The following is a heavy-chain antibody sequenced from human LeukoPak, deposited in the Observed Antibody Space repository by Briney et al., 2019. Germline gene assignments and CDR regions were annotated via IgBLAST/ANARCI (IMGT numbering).Heavy chain of an antibody. V-gene: IGHV4-30-4*08. D-gene: IGHD3-22*01. J-gene: IGHJ4*02. CDR1: GGSISSGDYY. CDR2: IYYSGST. CDR3: ARGGSHYYDSSGYYSYYFDY. Sequence: SETLSLTCTVSGGSISSGDYYWSWIRQPPGKGLEWIGYIYYSGSTNYNPSLKSRVTISVDTSKNQFSLKLSSVTAADTAVYYCARGGSHYYDSSGYYSYYFDYWGQGTLVTVSS.